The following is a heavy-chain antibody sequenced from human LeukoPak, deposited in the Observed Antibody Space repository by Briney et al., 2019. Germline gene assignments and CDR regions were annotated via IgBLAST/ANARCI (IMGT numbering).Heavy chain of an antibody. Sequence: GGSLRLSCAAPGFTFSSYAMSWVRQAPGKGLEWVAVISYDGSNKYYADSVKGRFTISRDNSKNTLYLQMNSLRAEDTAVYYCAKDLFDGYYYGSGSYQDYWGQGTLVTVSS. D-gene: IGHD3-10*01. CDR1: GFTFSSYA. CDR3: AKDLFDGYYYGSGSYQDY. J-gene: IGHJ4*02. CDR2: ISYDGSNK. V-gene: IGHV3-30*18.